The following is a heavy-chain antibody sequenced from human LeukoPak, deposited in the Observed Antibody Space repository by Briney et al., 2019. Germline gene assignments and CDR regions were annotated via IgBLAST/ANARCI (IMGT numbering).Heavy chain of an antibody. CDR3: ARGPSSNWSGLDF. CDR1: GSSFSGHW. CDR2: ISPTGSTT. J-gene: IGHJ4*02. Sequence: GGSLRLSCAASGSSFSGHWMHWARQLPGKGLVWVSRISPTGSTTSYADSVKGRFTVSRDNAKNTLYLQVNNLRAEDTAVYYCARGPSSNWSGLDFWGQGTLLTVSS. V-gene: IGHV3-74*01. D-gene: IGHD6-13*01.